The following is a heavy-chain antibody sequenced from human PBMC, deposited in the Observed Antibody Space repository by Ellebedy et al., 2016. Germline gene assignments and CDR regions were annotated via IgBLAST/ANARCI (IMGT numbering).Heavy chain of an antibody. Sequence: ASVQVSCXASGYTFTTFSITWVRQVPGQGLEWMGFVNTFSGNTKFAQKFQGRVSMTTDSSTHTAYMDLRSLRSDDTAMYYCARDERLHGGEQGYFDYWGQGTLVSVSS. V-gene: IGHV1-18*04. CDR1: GYTFTTFS. CDR2: VNTFSGNT. D-gene: IGHD2-21*01. CDR3: ARDERLHGGEQGYFDY. J-gene: IGHJ4*02.